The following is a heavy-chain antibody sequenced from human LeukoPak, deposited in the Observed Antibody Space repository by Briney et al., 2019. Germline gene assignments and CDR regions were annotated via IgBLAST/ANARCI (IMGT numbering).Heavy chain of an antibody. CDR1: GFTFSSYD. D-gene: IGHD6-13*01. CDR3: ARAPSGGIAEGQVWYFDL. Sequence: GGSLRLSCAASGFTFSSYDMHWVRQATGKGLEWVSAIGTAGDTYYPGSVKGRFTISRENAKNSLYLQMNSLRAGDTAVYYCARAPSGGIAEGQVWYFDLWGRGTLVTVSS. V-gene: IGHV3-13*01. J-gene: IGHJ2*01. CDR2: IGTAGDT.